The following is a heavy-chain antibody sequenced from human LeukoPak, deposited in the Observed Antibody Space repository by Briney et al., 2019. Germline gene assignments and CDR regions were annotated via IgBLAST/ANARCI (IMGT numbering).Heavy chain of an antibody. CDR1: GFTFSSYG. V-gene: IGHV3-30*18. Sequence: GGSLRLSCAASGFTFSSYGMHWVRQAPGKGLEWVAVISYDGSNKYYADSVKGRFTISRDNSKNTLYLQMNSLRAEDTAVYYCAKGPPVDTAMVLDYWGQGTLVTVSS. D-gene: IGHD5-18*01. CDR2: ISYDGSNK. J-gene: IGHJ4*02. CDR3: AKGPPVDTAMVLDY.